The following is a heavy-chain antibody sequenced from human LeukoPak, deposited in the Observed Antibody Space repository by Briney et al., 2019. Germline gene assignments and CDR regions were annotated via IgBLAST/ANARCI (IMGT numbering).Heavy chain of an antibody. CDR3: ARSLSSSWYPYYFDY. CDR2: IYHSGST. CDR1: GGSISSSNW. D-gene: IGHD6-13*01. J-gene: IGHJ4*02. V-gene: IGHV4-4*02. Sequence: SETLSLTCAVSGGSISSSNWWSWVRQPPGKGLEWIGEIYHSGSTNYNPSLKSRVTISVDKSKNQFSLKLSSVTAADTAVYYCARSLSSSWYPYYFDYWGQGTLVTVSS.